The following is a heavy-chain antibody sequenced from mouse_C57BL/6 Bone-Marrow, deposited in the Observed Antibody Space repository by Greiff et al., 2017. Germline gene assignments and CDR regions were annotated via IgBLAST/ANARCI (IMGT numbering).Heavy chain of an antibody. CDR1: GYTFTSYW. Sequence: QVQLQQPGAELVMPGASVKLSCKASGYTFTSYWMHWVKQRPGQGLEWIGEIDPSDSYTNYNQKFKGKSTLTVDKSSSTAYMQLSSLTSEDSAVYYCARSVYYYGSSSFDYWGQGTTLTVSS. CDR3: ARSVYYYGSSSFDY. D-gene: IGHD1-1*01. V-gene: IGHV1-69*01. CDR2: IDPSDSYT. J-gene: IGHJ2*01.